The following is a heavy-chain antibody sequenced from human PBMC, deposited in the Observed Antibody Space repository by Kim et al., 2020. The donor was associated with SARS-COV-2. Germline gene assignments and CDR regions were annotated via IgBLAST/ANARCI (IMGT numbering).Heavy chain of an antibody. D-gene: IGHD6-13*01. CDR3: AKVGPEVYSSNWFYYYYYGMDV. CDR1: GFTFSSYA. CDR2: ISGSGGST. J-gene: IGHJ6*02. Sequence: GGSLRLSCAASGFTFSSYAMSWVRQAPGKGLEWVSAISGSGGSTYYADSVKGRFTISRDNSKNTLYLQMNSLRAEDTAVYYCAKVGPEVYSSNWFYYYYYGMDVWVQGTTVTVSS. V-gene: IGHV3-23*01.